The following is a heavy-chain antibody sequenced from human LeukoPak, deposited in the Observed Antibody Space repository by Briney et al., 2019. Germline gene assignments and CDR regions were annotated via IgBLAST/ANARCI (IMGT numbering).Heavy chain of an antibody. CDR3: AKDMDYSSSSLDY. Sequence: GRSLRLSCAASGFTFDDYAMPWVRQAPGKGLEWVSGISWSSGSIGYADSVKGRFTISRDNAKNSLYLQMNSLRAEDTALYYCAKDMDYSSSSLDYWGQGTLVTVSS. V-gene: IGHV3-9*01. J-gene: IGHJ4*02. CDR1: GFTFDDYA. CDR2: ISWSSGSI. D-gene: IGHD6-6*01.